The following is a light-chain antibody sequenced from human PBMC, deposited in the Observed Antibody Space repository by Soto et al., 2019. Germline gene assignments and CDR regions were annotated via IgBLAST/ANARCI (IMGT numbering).Light chain of an antibody. CDR2: DAS. J-gene: IGKJ2*01. Sequence: EIVLTQSPGTLSLSPGERATLSCRASESVSSSYLAWYQQKPGQAPRLLIYDASSRATGIPDRFSGSGSGTDFTLTISRLEPEDCAVYYCQQYGNSPYTFGQGTKLEIK. CDR3: QQYGNSPYT. CDR1: ESVSSSY. V-gene: IGKV3-20*01.